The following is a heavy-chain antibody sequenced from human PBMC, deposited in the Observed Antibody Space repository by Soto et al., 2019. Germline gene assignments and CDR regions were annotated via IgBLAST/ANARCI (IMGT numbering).Heavy chain of an antibody. CDR2: ISGSGGST. V-gene: IGHV3-23*01. Sequence: GGSLRLSCAASGFTFSSYAMSWVRQAPGKGLEWVSAISGSGGSTYYADSVKGRVTISRDNSKNTLYLKMNSLRAEDTAVYYCAKDLDLYDFWSGYYFEGMDVWGQGTTVTVSS. D-gene: IGHD3-3*01. CDR3: AKDLDLYDFWSGYYFEGMDV. CDR1: GFTFSSYA. J-gene: IGHJ6*02.